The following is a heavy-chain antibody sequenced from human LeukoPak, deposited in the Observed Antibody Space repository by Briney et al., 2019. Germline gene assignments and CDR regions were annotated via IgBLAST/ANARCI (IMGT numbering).Heavy chain of an antibody. CDR3: ARGSDDDAFDI. CDR2: MNPNSGNT. J-gene: IGHJ3*02. Sequence: ASVKVSCTASGYTFTSYDINWVRQATGQGLEWMGWMNPNSGNTGYAQKFQGRVTITRNTSISTAYMELSSLRSEDTAVYYCARGSDDDAFDIWGQGIMVTVSS. CDR1: GYTFTSYD. V-gene: IGHV1-8*03.